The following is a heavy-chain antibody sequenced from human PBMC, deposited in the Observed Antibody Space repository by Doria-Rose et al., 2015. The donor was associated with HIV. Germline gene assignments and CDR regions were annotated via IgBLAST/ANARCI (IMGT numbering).Heavy chain of an antibody. J-gene: IGHJ4*02. CDR1: RFTFSRYS. Sequence: VQPGGSLRLSCAASRFTFSRYSMNWVRQAPGKGLEWVSSISSSSEYIYYVDSVQGRFTISRDNAKNSVYLQMNSLRTEDTAVYYCARDHYDSGGYYRDWGQGTLVSVAS. D-gene: IGHD3-22*01. V-gene: IGHV3-21*03. CDR3: ARDHYDSGGYYRD. CDR2: ISSSSEYI.